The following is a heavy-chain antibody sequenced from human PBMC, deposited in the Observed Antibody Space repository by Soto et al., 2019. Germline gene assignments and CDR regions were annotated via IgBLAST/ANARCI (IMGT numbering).Heavy chain of an antibody. Sequence: QSGGSLRLSCTASGFTFSSYEMNWVRQGPGKGLEWVSYISSGGITIYYADSVKGRFTISRDNAENSLYLQVISLRAEDTAVYYCARGGTSMIVAKNFDYWGQGTLVTVSS. CDR3: ARGGTSMIVAKNFDY. CDR1: GFTFSSYE. D-gene: IGHD3-22*01. V-gene: IGHV3-48*03. J-gene: IGHJ4*02. CDR2: ISSGGITI.